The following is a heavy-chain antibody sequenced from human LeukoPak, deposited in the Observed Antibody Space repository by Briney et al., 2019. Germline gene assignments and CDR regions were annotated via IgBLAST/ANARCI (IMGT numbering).Heavy chain of an antibody. CDR2: ISNNGGYT. J-gene: IGHJ4*02. V-gene: IGHV3-23*01. CDR3: AKQLGYCSDGSCYFPY. CDR1: GCTFSSSA. D-gene: IGHD2-15*01. Sequence: GGSLRLSCAASGCTFSSSAMSWVRQAPGKGLEWVSAISNNGGYTYYADSVQGRFTISRDNSKSTLCLQMNSLRAEDTAVYYCAKQLGYCSDGSCYFPYWGQGTLVTVSS.